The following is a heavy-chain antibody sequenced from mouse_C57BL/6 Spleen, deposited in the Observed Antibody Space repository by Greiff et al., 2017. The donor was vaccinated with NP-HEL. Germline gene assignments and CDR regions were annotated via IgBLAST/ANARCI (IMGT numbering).Heavy chain of an antibody. D-gene: IGHD2-3*01. J-gene: IGHJ1*03. Sequence: VQLQQSGPELVKPGDSVKISCKASGYSFTGYFMNWVMQSHGKSLEWIGRINPYNGDTFYNQKFKGKATLTVDKSSSTAHMELRSLTSEDSAVYYCARPIYDGSKFLHGCFDVWGTGTTVTVSS. CDR3: ARPIYDGSKFLHGCFDV. CDR2: INPYNGDT. V-gene: IGHV1-20*01. CDR1: GYSFTGYF.